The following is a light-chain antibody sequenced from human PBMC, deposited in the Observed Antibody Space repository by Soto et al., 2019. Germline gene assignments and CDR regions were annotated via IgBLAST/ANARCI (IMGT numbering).Light chain of an antibody. CDR1: QSVTYNY. CDR2: DAS. CDR3: QQYDSSPYA. Sequence: IVLTQSPGTLSLSPGERATLSCRASQSVTYNYLAWYQHKPGQAPRLLIYDASTRATAIPDRFSGSGSGTDFTLTISSQEPEDFAVYYCQQYDSSPYAFGQGTKLEVK. J-gene: IGKJ2*01. V-gene: IGKV3-20*01.